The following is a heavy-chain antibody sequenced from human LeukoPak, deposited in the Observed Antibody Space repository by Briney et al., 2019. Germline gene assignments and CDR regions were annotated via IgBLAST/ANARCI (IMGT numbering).Heavy chain of an antibody. CDR3: ARANYYDSSGYYPDDY. D-gene: IGHD3-22*01. CDR2: IIPIFGTA. J-gene: IGHJ4*02. V-gene: IGHV1-69*05. Sequence: SVKVSCKASGGTFSSYAISCVRQAPGQRLEWMGGIIPIFGTANYAQKFQGRVTITTDESTSTAYMDLSSLRSEDTAVYSCARANYYDSSGYYPDDYWGQGTLVTVSS. CDR1: GGTFSSYA.